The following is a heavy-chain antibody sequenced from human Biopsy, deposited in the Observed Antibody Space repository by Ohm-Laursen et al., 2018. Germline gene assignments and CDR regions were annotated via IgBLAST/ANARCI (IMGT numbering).Heavy chain of an antibody. Sequence: TLSLTCTVTDGSISNIINYWGWIRQPLGKGLEWLGSIYHTGITHYNPSLKSRVTITEDTSNNQFSLKLSSLTAADTAVYYCARHSFGSGRDFWGQGTLVTVSS. V-gene: IGHV4-39*01. CDR2: IYHTGIT. CDR3: ARHSFGSGRDF. J-gene: IGHJ4*02. D-gene: IGHD3-10*01. CDR1: DGSISNIINY.